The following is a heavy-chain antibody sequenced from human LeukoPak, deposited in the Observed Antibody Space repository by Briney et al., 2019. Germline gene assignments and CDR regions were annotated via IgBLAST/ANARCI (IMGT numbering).Heavy chain of an antibody. CDR3: VLGRYYDSSGQTSAY. D-gene: IGHD3-22*01. J-gene: IGHJ4*02. Sequence: GGSLRLSCAASGFTFSSYSMNWVRQAPGKGLEWVSSISSSSSYIYYADSVKGRFTISRDNAKNSLHLQMNSLRAEDTAVYYCVLGRYYDSSGQTSAYWGQGTLVTVSS. CDR1: GFTFSSYS. V-gene: IGHV3-21*01. CDR2: ISSSSSYI.